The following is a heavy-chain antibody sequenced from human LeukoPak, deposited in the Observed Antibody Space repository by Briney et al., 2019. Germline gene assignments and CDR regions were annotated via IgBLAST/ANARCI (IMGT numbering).Heavy chain of an antibody. D-gene: IGHD6-13*01. J-gene: IGHJ4*02. CDR3: AGVIAAAGYDY. CDR2: IWYDGSNK. Sequence: PGRSLRLSCAASGFTFSSYGMHWVRQAPGKGLEWVAVIWYDGSNKYYADSVKGRFTISRDNSKNTLYLQMNSLRAEDTAVYYCAGVIAAAGYDYWGQGTLVPVSS. CDR1: GFTFSSYG. V-gene: IGHV3-33*01.